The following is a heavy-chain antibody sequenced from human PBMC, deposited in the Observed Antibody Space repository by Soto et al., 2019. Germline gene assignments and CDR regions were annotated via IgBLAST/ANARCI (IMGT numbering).Heavy chain of an antibody. J-gene: IGHJ6*02. CDR1: GFTFSSYA. Sequence: EVQLLESGGGLVQPGGSLRLSCAASGFTFSSYAMSWVRQAPGKGLEWVSAISGSGGRTYYADSVKGRFTISRDNSKNTLYLQMNSLRAEDTAVYYCAKAIAGSGWAYYYYGMDVWGQGTTVTVSS. V-gene: IGHV3-23*01. CDR3: AKAIAGSGWAYYYYGMDV. CDR2: ISGSGGRT. D-gene: IGHD6-19*01.